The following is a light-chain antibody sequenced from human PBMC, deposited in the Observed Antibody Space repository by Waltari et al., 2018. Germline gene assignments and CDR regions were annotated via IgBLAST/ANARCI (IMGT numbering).Light chain of an antibody. V-gene: IGKV4-1*01. CDR1: QSVFHTNDKHY. J-gene: IGKJ2*01. Sequence: DIVMTQSPDSLAVSLCERAVINCKSRQSVFHTNDKHYLAWYPQKPGQPPKLLIYWASTRDSGVPDRFSGSGSGTDFTLAISSLQPEDVAVYVCQQYYSSPNTFGQGTKVEIK. CDR3: QQYYSSPNT. CDR2: WAS.